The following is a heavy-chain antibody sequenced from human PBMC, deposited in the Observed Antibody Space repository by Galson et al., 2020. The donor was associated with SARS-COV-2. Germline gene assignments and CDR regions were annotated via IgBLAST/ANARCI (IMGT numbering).Heavy chain of an antibody. CDR2: IYNSGTT. J-gene: IGHJ5*02. Sequence: ASETLSLTCTVSGGSISSGGYYWSWIRQPPGKGLEWIGYIYNSGTTHNNPSLKRRVTISVDTTKNQFSLKLSSVTAADTAVYYCAREGYYGSGSEYNVGNWFDPWGQGTLVTVSS. CDR1: GGSISSGGYY. CDR3: AREGYYGSGSEYNVGNWFDP. V-gene: IGHV4-31*03. D-gene: IGHD3-10*01.